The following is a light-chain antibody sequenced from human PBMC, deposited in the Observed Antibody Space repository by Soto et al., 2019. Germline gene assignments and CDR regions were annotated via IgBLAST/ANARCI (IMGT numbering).Light chain of an antibody. J-gene: IGLJ1*01. Sequence: QSVLTQPASVSGSPGQSITISCTGTSSDVGSYNLVSWYQQHPGKAPKLMIYEGSKRPSGVSNRLSGSKSGNTASLTISGLQAEDEAGYYCCSYAGSSTYVFGTGTKLTFL. V-gene: IGLV2-23*01. CDR2: EGS. CDR1: SSDVGSYNL. CDR3: CSYAGSSTYV.